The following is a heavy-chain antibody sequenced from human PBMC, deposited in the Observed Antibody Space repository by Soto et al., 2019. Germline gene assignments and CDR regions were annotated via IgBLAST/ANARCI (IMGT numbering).Heavy chain of an antibody. V-gene: IGHV4-59*01. Sequence: QVQLQESGPGLVKPSETLSLTCTVSGGTISRYYWSWIRQPPGKGLEWIGYMYNTGSTVYNPSFTSRVTISVDTSKNQFPLKLNSVTAAATAVYYFARDLWGYCGTDCYPLDVWGQGTTVTVSS. J-gene: IGHJ6*02. CDR1: GGTISRYY. CDR2: MYNTGST. CDR3: ARDLWGYCGTDCYPLDV. D-gene: IGHD2-21*02.